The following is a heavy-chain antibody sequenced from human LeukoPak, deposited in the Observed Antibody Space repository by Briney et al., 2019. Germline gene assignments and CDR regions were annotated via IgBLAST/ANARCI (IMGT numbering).Heavy chain of an antibody. Sequence: GGSLRLPCADPGFPFSSHGMSWVRQAPGKGLGWGSAISGSGGSTYYADSVKGRFTISRDDSKNTLYLQMNSLRAEDTAVYYCAKSLRDFWSGYPLRYWGQGTLVTVSS. J-gene: IGHJ4*02. CDR3: AKSLRDFWSGYPLRY. CDR1: GFPFSSHG. D-gene: IGHD3-3*01. V-gene: IGHV3-23*01. CDR2: ISGSGGST.